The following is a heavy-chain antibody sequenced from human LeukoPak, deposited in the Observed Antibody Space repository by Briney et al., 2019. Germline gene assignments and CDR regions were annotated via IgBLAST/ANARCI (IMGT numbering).Heavy chain of an antibody. J-gene: IGHJ5*02. D-gene: IGHD4-17*01. V-gene: IGHV3-11*04. Sequence: PGGSLRLSCAASGFTFSDYYMSWIRQAPGKGLEWVSYISSSSSTIYYADSVTGRFTISRDNAKNSLYLQMNSLRDEDTAVYYCARATTDYADWFDPWGQGTLVTVSS. CDR2: ISSSSSTI. CDR1: GFTFSDYY. CDR3: ARATTDYADWFDP.